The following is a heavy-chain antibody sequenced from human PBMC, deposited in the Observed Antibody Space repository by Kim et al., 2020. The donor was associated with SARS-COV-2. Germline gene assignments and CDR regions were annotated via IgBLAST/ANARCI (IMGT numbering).Heavy chain of an antibody. Sequence: GGSLRLSCAASGFTFSDYYMSWIRQAPGKGLEWVSYISSSGSTIYYADSVKGRFTISRDNAKNSLYLQMNSLRAEDTVVYYCARGGSSWQTYYYYYGMDVWGQGTTVTVSS. V-gene: IGHV3-11*01. J-gene: IGHJ6*02. CDR2: ISSSGSTI. CDR1: GFTFSDYY. D-gene: IGHD6-13*01. CDR3: ARGGSSWQTYYYYYGMDV.